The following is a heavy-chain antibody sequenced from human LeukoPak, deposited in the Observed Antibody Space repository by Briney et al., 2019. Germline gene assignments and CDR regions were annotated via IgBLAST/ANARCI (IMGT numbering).Heavy chain of an antibody. Sequence: GGSLRLSCAASGFAFSSFGMHWVRQAPGKGLEWVAVILNDGSQEKYADSVKGRFTISRDNSKNTLFLQMNSLRAEDTAVYYCARDDALGDNALDIWGQGTMVTVSS. V-gene: IGHV3-33*08. D-gene: IGHD3-16*01. CDR2: ILNDGSQE. CDR3: ARDDALGDNALDI. CDR1: GFAFSSFG. J-gene: IGHJ3*02.